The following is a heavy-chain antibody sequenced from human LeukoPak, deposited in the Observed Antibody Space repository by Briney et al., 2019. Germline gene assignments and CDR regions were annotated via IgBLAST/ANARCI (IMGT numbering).Heavy chain of an antibody. Sequence: PSETLSLTCTVSGGSVSSPAYFWSWNRQPPGKGLEWIATINYSGSIYYNPSLKSRVTISLDTSENQFSLKLSSVTAADTAVYYCARLRAAAPINYFDYWGQGTLVTVSS. CDR2: INYSGSI. V-gene: IGHV4-39*01. J-gene: IGHJ4*02. D-gene: IGHD6-13*01. CDR1: GGSVSSPAYF. CDR3: ARLRAAAPINYFDY.